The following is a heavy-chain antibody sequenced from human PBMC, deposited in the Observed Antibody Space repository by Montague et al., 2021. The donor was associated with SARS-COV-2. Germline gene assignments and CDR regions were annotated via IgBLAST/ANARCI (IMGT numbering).Heavy chain of an antibody. CDR1: GGFISPYY. CDR3: ARGIWYAN. D-gene: IGHD6-13*01. V-gene: IGHV4-59*01. Sequence: SETLSLTCTVSGGFISPYYWNWIRQSPGKGLEWIGDIYYSGSTTYNPSLESRVTISVDTSKNQFSLRLSSVTAADTAVYYCARGIWYANWGQGILVTVSS. J-gene: IGHJ4*02. CDR2: IYYSGST.